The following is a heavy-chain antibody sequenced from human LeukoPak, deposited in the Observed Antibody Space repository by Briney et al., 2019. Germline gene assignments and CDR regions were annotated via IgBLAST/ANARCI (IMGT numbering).Heavy chain of an antibody. CDR2: IYYSGST. CDR3: ARRTRAYYYDSSGYFDP. V-gene: IGHV4-59*01. CDR1: GGSISSYY. D-gene: IGHD3-22*01. J-gene: IGHJ5*02. Sequence: SETLSLTCTVSGGSISSYYWSWIRQPPGKGPPWIAYIYYSGSTNYNPSLKSRVTISVDTSKNQFSLKLSSVTAADTAVYYCARRTRAYYYDSSGYFDPWGQGTLVTVSS.